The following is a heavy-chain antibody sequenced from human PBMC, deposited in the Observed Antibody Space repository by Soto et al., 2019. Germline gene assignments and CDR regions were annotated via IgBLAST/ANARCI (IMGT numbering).Heavy chain of an antibody. V-gene: IGHV1-3*01. CDR1: RYSFTTYA. CDR3: ARGPGTGAALRAYHFDY. D-gene: IGHD1-1*01. J-gene: IGHJ4*02. Sequence: ASVKVSCKASRYSFTTYALHWVRQAPGQRLEWMGWINAGNGDTKYSEKFQGRVTITRDTSANTACMELSSLRSEDTSVYYCARGPGTGAALRAYHFDYWGQGTLVTVSS. CDR2: INAGNGDT.